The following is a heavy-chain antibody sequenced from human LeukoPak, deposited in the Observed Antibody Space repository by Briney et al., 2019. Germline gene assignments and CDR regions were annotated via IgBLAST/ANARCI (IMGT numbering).Heavy chain of an antibody. CDR2: IGPTGSDR. CDR3: ATEANGRHYDY. Sequence: GGSLRLTCTASGLTFSTSGFNWVRQAPGKGLEWVASIGPTGSDRYHADSIKGRFTISRDNANNFLYLQMNSLRAEDTAVYYCATEANGRHYDYWGQGTLLTVSS. J-gene: IGHJ4*02. D-gene: IGHD2-8*01. CDR1: GLTFSTSG. V-gene: IGHV3-21*06.